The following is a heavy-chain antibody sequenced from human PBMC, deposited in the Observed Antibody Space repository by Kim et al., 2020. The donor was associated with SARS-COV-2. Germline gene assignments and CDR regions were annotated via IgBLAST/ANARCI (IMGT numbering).Heavy chain of an antibody. D-gene: IGHD1-1*01. CDR3: ARDHYVIEGGTTYYFGLDV. J-gene: IGHJ6*01. V-gene: IGHV3-11*06. CDR1: GFIFNDYY. CDR2: IGSDGSNT. Sequence: GGSLRLSCAASGFIFNDYYMAWIRQAPGKGLEWVSDIGSDGSNTNYADSVKGRFTISRDNAKNSVYLQINSLRVEDTALYYCARDHYVIEGGTTYYFGLDVWGQGTTVTVSS.